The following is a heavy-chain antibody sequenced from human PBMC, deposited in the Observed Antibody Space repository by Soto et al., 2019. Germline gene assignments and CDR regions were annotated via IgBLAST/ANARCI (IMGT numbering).Heavy chain of an antibody. D-gene: IGHD3-10*01. Sequence: QVQLVQSGAEVKKPGASVKVSCKASGYIFTSFGITWVRQAPGQGLEWMGWVSTYNGNTRYAQKLQGRVTMTTATSTSKAYMELRSLRSDDTAVYYCTRGAGQGSGSYDWGQGTLVTVSS. CDR1: GYIFTSFG. CDR2: VSTYNGNT. V-gene: IGHV1-18*01. J-gene: IGHJ4*02. CDR3: TRGAGQGSGSYD.